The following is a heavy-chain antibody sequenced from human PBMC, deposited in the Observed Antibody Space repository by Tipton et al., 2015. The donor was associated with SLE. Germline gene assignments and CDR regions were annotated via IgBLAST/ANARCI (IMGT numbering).Heavy chain of an antibody. V-gene: IGHV4-34*01. D-gene: IGHD6-6*01. CDR3: ASVEYSSSYDY. J-gene: IGHJ4*02. Sequence: TLSLTCAVYGGSFSGYYWSWIRQPPGKGLEWIGEINHSGSTNYNPSLKSRVTISEDTSMNQFSLKLSSVTAADTAVYYCASVEYSSSYDYWGQGTLVTVSS. CDR1: GGSFSGYY. CDR2: INHSGST.